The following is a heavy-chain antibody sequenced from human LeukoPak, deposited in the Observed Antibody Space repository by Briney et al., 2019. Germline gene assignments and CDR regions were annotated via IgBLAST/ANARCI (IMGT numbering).Heavy chain of an antibody. V-gene: IGHV4-39*07. J-gene: IGHJ4*02. CDR2: INHSGST. CDR3: ARVGPGHDYGDHPFDY. CDR1: GGSISISSYY. Sequence: SETLSLTCTVSGGSISISSYYWGWIRQPPGKGLEWIGEINHSGSTNYNPSLKSRVTISVDTSKNQFSLKLSSVTAADTAVYYCARVGPGHDYGDHPFDYWGQGTLVTVSS. D-gene: IGHD4-17*01.